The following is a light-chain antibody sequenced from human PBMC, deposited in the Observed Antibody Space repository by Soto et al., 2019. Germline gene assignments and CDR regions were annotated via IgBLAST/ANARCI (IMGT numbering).Light chain of an antibody. CDR3: QQAASFPIT. Sequence: EIQMGQTPCSGCAPVGERNTITCRASQGISSWLAWYQQKPGKAPKLLIYAASSLQSGVPSRFSGSGSGTDFTLTINSLQPEDSATYYCQQAASFPITLGRGTRVEIK. CDR1: QGISSW. V-gene: IGKV1-12*01. CDR2: AAS. J-gene: IGKJ5*01.